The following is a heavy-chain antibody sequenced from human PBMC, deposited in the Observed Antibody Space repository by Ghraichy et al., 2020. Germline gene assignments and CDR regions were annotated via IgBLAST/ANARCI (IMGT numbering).Heavy chain of an antibody. J-gene: IGHJ4*02. CDR2: ISWNSGSI. CDR1: GFTFDDYA. V-gene: IGHV3-9*01. D-gene: IGHD1-26*01. CDR3: AKDRGYSGSPSPFDY. Sequence: GGSLRLSCAASGFTFDDYAMHWVRQAPGKGLEWVSGISWNSGSIGYADSVKDRFTISRDNAKNSLYLQMNSLRAEDTALYYCAKDRGYSGSPSPFDYWGQGTLVTVSS.